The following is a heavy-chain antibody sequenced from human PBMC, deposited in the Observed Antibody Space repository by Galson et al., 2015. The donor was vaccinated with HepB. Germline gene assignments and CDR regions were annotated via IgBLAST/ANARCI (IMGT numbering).Heavy chain of an antibody. CDR1: GFTFSSYS. CDR2: ISSSSSYI. D-gene: IGHD2-2*02. J-gene: IGHJ6*02. Sequence: SLRLSCAASGFTFSSYSMNWVRQAPGKGLEWVSSISSSSSYIYYADSVKGRFTISRDNAKNSLYLQMNSLRAEDTAVYYCARIEDIVVVPAAIRGMDVWGQGTTVTVSS. V-gene: IGHV3-21*01. CDR3: ARIEDIVVVPAAIRGMDV.